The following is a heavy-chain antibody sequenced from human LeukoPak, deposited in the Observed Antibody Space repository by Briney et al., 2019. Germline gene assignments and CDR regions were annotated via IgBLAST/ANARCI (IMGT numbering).Heavy chain of an antibody. CDR3: ACLTTADAFDI. D-gene: IGHD3-22*01. V-gene: IGHV4-61*02. CDR1: GGSISSGGYY. Sequence: SETLSLTCTVSGGSISSGGYYWNWIRQPAGKGLEWIGRIYTSGSTDYNPSLKSRVTISVDTSKNQFSLKLSSVTAADTAVYYCACLTTADAFDIWGQGTMVTVSS. CDR2: IYTSGST. J-gene: IGHJ3*02.